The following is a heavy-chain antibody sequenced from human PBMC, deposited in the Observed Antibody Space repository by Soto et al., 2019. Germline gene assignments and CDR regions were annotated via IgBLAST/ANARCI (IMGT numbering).Heavy chain of an antibody. J-gene: IGHJ4*02. D-gene: IGHD1-1*01. CDR2: IYHTGST. CDR3: ARATGTLRSRNCDY. Sequence: QVQLQESGPKLVKPSQTLSLTCSVSGGSISTVGHYWTWIRQPPGKGLEWIGSIYHTGSTYYSKSLRSRLTMSVDTSKSQFSLRLSSVTAADTAVYYCARATGTLRSRNCDYWGQGSLFTVSS. V-gene: IGHV4-31*03. CDR1: GGSISTVGHY.